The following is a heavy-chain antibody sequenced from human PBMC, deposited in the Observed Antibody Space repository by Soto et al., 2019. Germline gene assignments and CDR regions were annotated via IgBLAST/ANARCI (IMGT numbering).Heavy chain of an antibody. CDR3: ARFSFDYGNTHYWYFDL. V-gene: IGHV1-8*01. CDR1: GYTFTSYD. J-gene: IGHJ2*01. D-gene: IGHD4-17*01. CDR2: MNPNIGNT. Sequence: QVQLVQSGAEVKKPGASVKVSCKASGYTFTSYDINWVRQATGQRLEWMGWMNPNIGNTGYAQKFQGRVTMTRNTSISTAYMELISLRSEDTAVYYCARFSFDYGNTHYWYFDLWGRGTLVTVSS.